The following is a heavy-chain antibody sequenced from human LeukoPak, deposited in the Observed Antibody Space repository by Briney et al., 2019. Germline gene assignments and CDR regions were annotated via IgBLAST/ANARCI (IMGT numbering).Heavy chain of an antibody. CDR2: NYTSDYDT. J-gene: IGHJ4*02. Sequence: GESLKISCKASGYSFISQWNGCVSQLPGKSLEWMGINYTSDYDTRYNPSFQSRVTISAGNSATNSHLLRRNLLASDTTAYYYTKLLGGRSSAADYWGQGTLVTVSS. V-gene: IGHV5-51*01. CDR1: GYSFISQW. CDR3: TKLLGGRSSAADY. D-gene: IGHD6-6*01.